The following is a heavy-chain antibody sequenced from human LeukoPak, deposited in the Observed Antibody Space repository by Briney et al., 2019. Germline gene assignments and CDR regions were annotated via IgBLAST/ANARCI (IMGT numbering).Heavy chain of an antibody. J-gene: IGHJ6*03. V-gene: IGHV4-61*01. D-gene: IGHD1-1*01. Sequence: ESSETLSLTCTVSGGSISSSSYYWSWIRQPPGKGLVWIGYIHYSGSTNYSPSLKSRVTISVDTSKNQFSLNLTSVTAADSAVYYCARVSWFPGTSYYYMDVWGKGTTVTVSS. CDR1: GGSISSSSYY. CDR3: ARVSWFPGTSYYYMDV. CDR2: IHYSGST.